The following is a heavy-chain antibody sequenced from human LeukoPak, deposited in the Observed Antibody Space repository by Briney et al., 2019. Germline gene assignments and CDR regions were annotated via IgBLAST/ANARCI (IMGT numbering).Heavy chain of an antibody. Sequence: SETLSLTCTVSGGSISSGGYYWSWIRQPPGKGLEWIGYIYHSGSTYYNPSLKSRVTISVDRSKNQFSLKLSSVTAADTAVYYCARVSVGDNWFDPWGQGTLVTVSS. D-gene: IGHD3-10*01. CDR3: ARVSVGDNWFDP. J-gene: IGHJ5*02. CDR2: IYHSGST. CDR1: GGSISSGGYY. V-gene: IGHV4-30-2*01.